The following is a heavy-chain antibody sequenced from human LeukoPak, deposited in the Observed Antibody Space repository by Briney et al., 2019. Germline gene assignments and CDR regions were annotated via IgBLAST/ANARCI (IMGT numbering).Heavy chain of an antibody. CDR3: AKSSEAYYYYGMDV. CDR2: ISWNSGSI. J-gene: IGHJ6*02. V-gene: IGHV3-9*01. Sequence: GGSLRLSRAASGFTFDDYAMHWVRQAPGKGLEWVSGISWNSGSIGYADSVKGRFTTSRDNAKNSLYLQMNSLRAEDTALYYCAKSSEAYYYYGMDVWGQGTTVTVSS. CDR1: GFTFDDYA.